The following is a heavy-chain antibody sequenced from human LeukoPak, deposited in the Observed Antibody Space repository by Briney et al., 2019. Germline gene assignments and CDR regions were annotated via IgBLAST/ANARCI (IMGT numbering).Heavy chain of an antibody. CDR3: ARDPYLVRGATYYYYYMDV. CDR1: GGSISSSSYY. J-gene: IGHJ6*03. D-gene: IGHD3-10*01. V-gene: IGHV4-39*02. CDR2: IYYIGST. Sequence: KPSETLSLTCTVSGGSISSSSYYWGWIRQPPGKGLEWIGSIYYIGSTYYNPSLKSRVTISVDTSKNQFSLKLSSVTAADTAVYYCARDPYLVRGATYYYYYMDVWGKGTTVTVSS.